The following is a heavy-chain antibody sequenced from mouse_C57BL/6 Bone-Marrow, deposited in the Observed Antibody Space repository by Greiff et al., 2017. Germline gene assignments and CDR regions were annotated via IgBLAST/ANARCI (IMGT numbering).Heavy chain of an antibody. Sequence: QVQLQQSGAELARPGASVKLSCKASGYTFTSYGISWVKQRTGQGLEWIGEIYPRSGNTYYNEKFKGKATLTADKSSSTAYMELRSLTSEDSAVYFCALSFFCGSSPYYAMDYWGQGTSVTVSS. CDR1: GYTFTSYG. CDR2: IYPRSGNT. V-gene: IGHV1-81*01. D-gene: IGHD1-1*01. J-gene: IGHJ4*01. CDR3: ALSFFCGSSPYYAMDY.